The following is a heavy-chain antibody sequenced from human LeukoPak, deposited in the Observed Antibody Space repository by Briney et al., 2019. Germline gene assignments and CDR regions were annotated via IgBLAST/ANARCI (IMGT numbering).Heavy chain of an antibody. D-gene: IGHD3-22*01. CDR2: IYTSGST. Sequence: SETLSLTCTVSGGSISSYYWSWIRQPAGKGLEWIGRIYTSGSTNYNPSLKSRVTMSVDTSKNQFSLKLSSVTAADTAIYYCARDRGAQHYYQSFGYYYFDYWGQGTLVTVSS. CDR1: GGSISSYY. V-gene: IGHV4-4*07. CDR3: ARDRGAQHYYQSFGYYYFDY. J-gene: IGHJ4*02.